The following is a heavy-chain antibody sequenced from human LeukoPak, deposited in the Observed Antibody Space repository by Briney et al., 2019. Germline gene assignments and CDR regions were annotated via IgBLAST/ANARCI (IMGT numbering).Heavy chain of an antibody. CDR2: ISSSGSTI. CDR1: GFTFSDYY. J-gene: IGHJ6*02. D-gene: IGHD1-14*01. V-gene: IGHV3-11*01. CDR3: ARGFEPLHNSYYGMDV. Sequence: PGGSLRLSCAASGFTFSDYYMSWIRQAPGKGLEWVSYISSSGSTIYYADSVKGRFTISRDNAKNSLYLQMNSLRAEDTAVYYCARGFEPLHNSYYGMDVWGQGTTVTVSS.